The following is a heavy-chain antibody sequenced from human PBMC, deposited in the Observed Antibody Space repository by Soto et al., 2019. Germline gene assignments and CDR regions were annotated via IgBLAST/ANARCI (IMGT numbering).Heavy chain of an antibody. CDR1: VFTFSTYS. V-gene: IGHV3-23*01. Sequence: EVQLLESGGGLVQPGGSLRLSCAASVFTFSTYSMAWVRQTPGKGPAWVSGLIGGGANTFYADSVRGRFTISVDNSRNTVYLQMNSLRVEDTAIYYCARWDGYGDEWGQGTLVTVSS. CDR3: ARWDGYGDE. CDR2: LIGGGANT. J-gene: IGHJ4*02. D-gene: IGHD5-12*01.